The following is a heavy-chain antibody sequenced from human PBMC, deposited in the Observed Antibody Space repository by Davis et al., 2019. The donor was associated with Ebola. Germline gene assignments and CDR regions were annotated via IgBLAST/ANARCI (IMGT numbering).Heavy chain of an antibody. Sequence: KVSCKGSGYSFTSYWLAWVRQMPGKGLAWMGIIYPGDSDTRYSPSFQGQVTISADKSISTAYLQWTSLKASDTAMFYCARLGYCSVGSCTNWFEPWGQGTLVTVSS. CDR3: ARLGYCSVGSCTNWFEP. D-gene: IGHD2-15*01. CDR1: GYSFTSYW. J-gene: IGHJ5*02. CDR2: IYPGDSDT. V-gene: IGHV5-51*01.